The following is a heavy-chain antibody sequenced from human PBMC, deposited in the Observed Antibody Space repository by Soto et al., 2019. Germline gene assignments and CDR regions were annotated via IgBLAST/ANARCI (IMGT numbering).Heavy chain of an antibody. D-gene: IGHD1-26*01. Sequence: GGSLRLSCAASGFTFSSYGMHWVRQAPGKGLEWVAVIWYDGSNKYYADSVKGRFTISRDNSKNTLYLQMNSLRAEDTAVYYCARDRELNEPLWVFDYWGQGTQVTVSS. CDR1: GFTFSSYG. CDR2: IWYDGSNK. J-gene: IGHJ4*02. CDR3: ARDRELNEPLWVFDY. V-gene: IGHV3-33*01.